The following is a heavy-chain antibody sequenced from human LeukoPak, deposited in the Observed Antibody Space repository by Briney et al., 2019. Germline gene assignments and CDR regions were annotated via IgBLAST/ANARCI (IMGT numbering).Heavy chain of an antibody. CDR3: AGGRGRQQLVPFDY. V-gene: IGHV4-34*01. Sequence: SETLSLTCAVYGGSFSGYYWSWIRQPPGKGREWSGEINHSGSTNYNPSLKSRVTISVDTSKNQFSLKLSSVTAADTAVYYCAGGRGRQQLVPFDYWGQGTLVTVSS. J-gene: IGHJ4*02. CDR2: INHSGST. CDR1: GGSFSGYY. D-gene: IGHD6-13*01.